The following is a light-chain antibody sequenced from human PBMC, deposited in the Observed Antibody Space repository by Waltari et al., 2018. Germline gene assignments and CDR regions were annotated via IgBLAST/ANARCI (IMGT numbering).Light chain of an antibody. J-gene: IGLJ2*01. CDR2: QHT. V-gene: IGLV3-1*01. CDR3: QTWDSSTVA. Sequence: SFELTQPPSVSVSPGQTASITCSGDKLGNEYASWYQHKPGQSPVLVIYQHTKRPSGIPERFSGSNSGNTATLTISGTQAMDEADYYCQTWDSSTVAFGGGTKLTVL. CDR1: KLGNEY.